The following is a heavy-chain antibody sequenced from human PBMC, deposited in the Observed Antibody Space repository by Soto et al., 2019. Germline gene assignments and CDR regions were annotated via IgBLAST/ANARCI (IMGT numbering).Heavy chain of an antibody. D-gene: IGHD3-9*01. J-gene: IGHJ5*02. Sequence: ASVKVSCKASGYTFTSYGISWVRQAPGQGLEWMGWISAYNGNTNYAQKLQGRVTMTTDTSTSTAYRELRSLRSDDTAVYYCAKDRIDYDTLTGYYLGHQGVGPDTWGPGALVTVSS. CDR3: AKDRIDYDTLTGYYLGHQGVGPDT. CDR1: GYTFTSYG. V-gene: IGHV1-18*01. CDR2: ISAYNGNT.